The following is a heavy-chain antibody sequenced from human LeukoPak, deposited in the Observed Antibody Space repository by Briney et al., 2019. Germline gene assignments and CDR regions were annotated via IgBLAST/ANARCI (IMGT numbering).Heavy chain of an antibody. CDR3: SGRFPDYPNDDYYYYYMDV. Sequence: SETLSFTGTGSGVSSSSYYWSWIRQPAGKGLEWIRRIYTSGSTNYNPSLKSRVTMSVDTSKNQFSLKLSSVTAADTAVYSCSGRFPDYPNDDYYYYYMDVWGKGTTVTVSS. CDR1: GVSSSSYY. J-gene: IGHJ6*03. CDR2: IYTSGST. V-gene: IGHV4-4*07. D-gene: IGHD4-11*01.